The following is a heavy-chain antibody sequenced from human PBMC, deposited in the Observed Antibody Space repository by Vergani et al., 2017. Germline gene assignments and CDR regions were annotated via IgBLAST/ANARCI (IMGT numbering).Heavy chain of an antibody. J-gene: IGHJ3*02. Sequence: QVQLQESGPGLVKPSQTLSLTCTVSGGSISSGGYYWSWIRQHPGKGLEWIGYIYYSGSTYYNPSLKSRVTISVDTSKNQLSLKLSSVTAADTAVYYWARDKRGYYDYIWGSYPPGPATPGAFDIWGQGTMVTVSS. CDR1: GGSISSGGYY. D-gene: IGHD3-16*01. V-gene: IGHV4-31*03. CDR3: ARDKRGYYDYIWGSYPPGPATPGAFDI. CDR2: IYYSGST.